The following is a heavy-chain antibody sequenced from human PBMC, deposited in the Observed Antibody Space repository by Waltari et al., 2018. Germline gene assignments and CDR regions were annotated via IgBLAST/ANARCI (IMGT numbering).Heavy chain of an antibody. V-gene: IGHV1-69*12. CDR2: IIPMFGIP. Sequence: HVQLVQSGAEVKKPGSSVKVSCKASGGSFGGYGNRWVRQAPGQGLEWMGVIIPMFGIPEYSQKFQDRLTITADESTNTAYMELSSLSSEDTAIYYCARHELGISQFYYNMNVWGQGTTVTISS. CDR1: GGSFGGYG. CDR3: ARHELGISQFYYNMNV. J-gene: IGHJ6*02. D-gene: IGHD7-27*01.